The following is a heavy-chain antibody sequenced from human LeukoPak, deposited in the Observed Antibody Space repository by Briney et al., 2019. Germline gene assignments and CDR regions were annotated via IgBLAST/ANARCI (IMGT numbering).Heavy chain of an antibody. CDR2: IYYSGST. V-gene: IGHV4-59*08. CDR3: ARQIKYYYDSSGYSNPVIAFDI. Sequence: SETLSLTCTVSGGSISSYYWSWIRQPPGKGLEWIGYIYYSGSTNYNPSLKSRVTISVDTSKNQFSLKLSSVTAADTAVYYCARQIKYYYDSSGYSNPVIAFDIRGQGTMVTVSS. CDR1: GGSISSYY. D-gene: IGHD3-22*01. J-gene: IGHJ3*02.